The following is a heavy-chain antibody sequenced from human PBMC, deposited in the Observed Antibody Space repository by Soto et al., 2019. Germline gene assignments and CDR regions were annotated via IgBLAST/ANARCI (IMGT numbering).Heavy chain of an antibody. CDR1: GYTFTSYG. J-gene: IGHJ6*03. D-gene: IGHD6-6*01. Sequence: ASVKVSCKASGYTFTSYGISWVRQAPGQGLEWMGWISAYNGNTNYAQKLQGRVTMTTDTSTSTAYMELRSLRSDDTAVYYCARDGRGAAHYYYYYYMDVWGKGTTVTVSS. CDR2: ISAYNGNT. CDR3: ARDGRGAAHYYYYYYMDV. V-gene: IGHV1-18*01.